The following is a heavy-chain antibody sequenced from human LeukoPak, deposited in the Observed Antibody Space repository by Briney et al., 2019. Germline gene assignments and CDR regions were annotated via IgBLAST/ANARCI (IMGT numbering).Heavy chain of an antibody. Sequence: GGFLRLSCAASGFTFSSYSMNWVRQAPGKGLEWVSSISSSSSYIYYADSVKGRFTISRDNAKNSLYLQMNSLRAEDTAVYYCASTAGATITYYMDVWGKGTTVTVSS. V-gene: IGHV3-21*01. D-gene: IGHD5-12*01. CDR1: GFTFSSYS. J-gene: IGHJ6*03. CDR2: ISSSSSYI. CDR3: ASTAGATITYYMDV.